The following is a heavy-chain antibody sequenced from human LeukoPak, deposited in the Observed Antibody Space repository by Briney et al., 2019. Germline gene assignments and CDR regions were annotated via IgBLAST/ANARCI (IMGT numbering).Heavy chain of an antibody. CDR1: GGSISSYY. V-gene: IGHV4-59*08. Sequence: SETLSLTCTISGGSISSYYWSWIRQPPGKGLEWIGYIYYSGSTNYNPSLKSRVTISVDTSKNQFSLKLSSVTAADTAVYYCARFRGGQHLEPFDYWGQGTLVTVSS. CDR2: IYYSGST. D-gene: IGHD6-13*01. J-gene: IGHJ4*02. CDR3: ARFRGGQHLEPFDY.